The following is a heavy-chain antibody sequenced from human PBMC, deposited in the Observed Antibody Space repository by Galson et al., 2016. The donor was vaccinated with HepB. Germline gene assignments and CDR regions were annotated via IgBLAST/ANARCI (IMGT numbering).Heavy chain of an antibody. Sequence: SLRLSCAASGFTFSSYAMTWVRHSPGKGLEWVSAIILTSDHTYYADSVKGRFTISRDNSKNTLYLQMTSLRADDTAVYYCARLTLPGICCYFYYWGQGALVTV. CDR1: GFTFSSYA. D-gene: IGHD2-8*01. V-gene: IGHV3-23*01. J-gene: IGHJ4*02. CDR2: IILTSDHT. CDR3: ARLTLPGICCYFYY.